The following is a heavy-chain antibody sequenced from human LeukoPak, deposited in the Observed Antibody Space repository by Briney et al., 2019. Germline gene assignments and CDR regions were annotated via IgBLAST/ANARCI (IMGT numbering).Heavy chain of an antibody. CDR1: GFTFSSYG. D-gene: IGHD3-16*01. V-gene: IGHV3-7*03. J-gene: IGHJ6*02. CDR2: INHNGNVN. Sequence: GGSLRLSCAASGFTFSSYGMHWARQAPGKGLEWVASINHNGNVNYYVDSVKGRFTISRDNAKNSLYLQMSNLRAEDTAVYFCARGGGLDVWAKGPRSPSP. CDR3: ARGGGLDV.